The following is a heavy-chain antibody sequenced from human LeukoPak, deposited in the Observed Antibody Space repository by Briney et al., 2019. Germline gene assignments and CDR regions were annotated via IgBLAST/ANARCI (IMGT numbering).Heavy chain of an antibody. Sequence: QSGGSLRLSCAASGFTVSSNYMSWVRQAPGKGLEWVSVIYSGGSTYYADSVKGRFTISRDNSKNTLYLQMNSLRAEDTAVYYCARDMGGYDILTGLDYWGQGTLVTVSS. V-gene: IGHV3-53*01. D-gene: IGHD3-9*01. J-gene: IGHJ4*02. CDR3: ARDMGGYDILTGLDY. CDR2: IYSGGST. CDR1: GFTVSSNY.